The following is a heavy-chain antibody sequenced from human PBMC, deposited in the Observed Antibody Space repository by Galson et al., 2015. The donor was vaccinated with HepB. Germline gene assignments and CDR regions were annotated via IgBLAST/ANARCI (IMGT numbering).Heavy chain of an antibody. CDR3: ARDFGGYSTKDAFDI. CDR1: GYTFTGYY. V-gene: IGHV1-2*02. J-gene: IGHJ3*02. Sequence: SVKVSCKASGYTFTGYYMHWVRQAPGQGLEWMGWINPNSGGTNYAQKFQGRVTMTRDTSISTAYMELSRLRSDDTAVYYCARDFGGYSTKDAFDIWGQGTMVTVSS. D-gene: IGHD5-18*01. CDR2: INPNSGGT.